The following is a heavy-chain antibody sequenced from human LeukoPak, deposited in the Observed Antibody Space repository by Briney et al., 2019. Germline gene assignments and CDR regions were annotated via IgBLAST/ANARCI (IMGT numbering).Heavy chain of an antibody. Sequence: PSETLSLTCAVYGGSFSGYYWSWIRQPPGKGLEWIGEINRSGSTNYNPSLKSRVTISVDTSKNQFSLKLSSVTAADTAVYYCARDGYSGNDGLWGQGTLVTVSS. D-gene: IGHD5-12*01. J-gene: IGHJ4*02. CDR1: GGSFSGYY. CDR3: ARDGYSGNDGL. V-gene: IGHV4-34*01. CDR2: INRSGST.